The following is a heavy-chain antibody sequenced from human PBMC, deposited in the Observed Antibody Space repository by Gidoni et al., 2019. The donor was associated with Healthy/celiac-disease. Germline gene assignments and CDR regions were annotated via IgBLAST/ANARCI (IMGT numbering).Heavy chain of an antibody. J-gene: IGHJ6*02. CDR1: GFTLCNDW. Sequence: ELQLVKSGGGVVKPGWANRLSCAASGFTLCNDWMNWVRPSPGKGLQWVGRIRSKTDGGTTDYAAPVKGRFAISRDDSKNTLYLQMNSLKTEDTAVYYCTTEMGLLYYGMDVWGQGTTVTVSS. D-gene: IGHD2-15*01. V-gene: IGHV3-15*07. CDR2: IRSKTDGGTT. CDR3: TTEMGLLYYGMDV.